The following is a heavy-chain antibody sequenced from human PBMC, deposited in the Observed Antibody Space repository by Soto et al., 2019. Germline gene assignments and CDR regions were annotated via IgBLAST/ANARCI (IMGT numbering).Heavy chain of an antibody. CDR3: ARGGVVKAFLFGSGSYPIDYYYGMDV. V-gene: IGHV4-34*01. Sequence: SETLSLTCAVYGGSFSGYYWSWIRQPPGKGLEWIGEINHSGSTNYNPSLKSRVTISVDTSKNQFSLKLSSVTAADTAVYYCARGGVVKAFLFGSGSYPIDYYYGMDVWGQGTTVTVSS. CDR1: GGSFSGYY. J-gene: IGHJ6*02. D-gene: IGHD3-10*01. CDR2: INHSGST.